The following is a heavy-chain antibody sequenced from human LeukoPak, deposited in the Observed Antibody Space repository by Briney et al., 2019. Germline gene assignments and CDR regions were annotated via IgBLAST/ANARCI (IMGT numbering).Heavy chain of an antibody. Sequence: GGSLRLSCAASGFTFSDYYMSWIRQAPGKGLEWVANIKQDGSEKYYVDSVKGRFTISRDNAKNSLYLQMNSLRAEDTAVYYCARDLDDFWSGPSGYWGQGTLVTVSS. CDR2: IKQDGSEK. V-gene: IGHV3-7*01. D-gene: IGHD3-3*01. CDR1: GFTFSDYY. J-gene: IGHJ4*02. CDR3: ARDLDDFWSGPSGY.